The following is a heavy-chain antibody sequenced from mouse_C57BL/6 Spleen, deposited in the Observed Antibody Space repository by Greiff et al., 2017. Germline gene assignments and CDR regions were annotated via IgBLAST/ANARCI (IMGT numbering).Heavy chain of an antibody. V-gene: IGHV1-82*01. CDR2: IYPGDGDT. J-gene: IGHJ4*01. Sequence: VHLVESGPELVKPGASVKISCKASGYAFSSSWMNWVKQRPGKGLEWIGRIYPGDGDTNYNGKFKGKATLTADKSSSTAYMQLSSLTSEDSAVYFCARSPTAQASMDYWGQGTSVTVSS. CDR1: GYAFSSSW. D-gene: IGHD3-2*02. CDR3: ARSPTAQASMDY.